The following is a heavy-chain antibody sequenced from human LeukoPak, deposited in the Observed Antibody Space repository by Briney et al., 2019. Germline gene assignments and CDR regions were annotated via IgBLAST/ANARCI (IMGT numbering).Heavy chain of an antibody. D-gene: IGHD5-24*01. CDR1: GFTFSSYA. CDR2: ISGSGGST. Sequence: GGSLRLSCAASGFTFSSYAMSWVRQAPGKGLEWVSVISGSGGSTYYADSVKGRFTISRDNSKNTLYLQMNSLRAEDTAVYYCARDLDDYNGLPPFFQHWGQGTLVTVSS. V-gene: IGHV3-23*01. J-gene: IGHJ1*01. CDR3: ARDLDDYNGLPPFFQH.